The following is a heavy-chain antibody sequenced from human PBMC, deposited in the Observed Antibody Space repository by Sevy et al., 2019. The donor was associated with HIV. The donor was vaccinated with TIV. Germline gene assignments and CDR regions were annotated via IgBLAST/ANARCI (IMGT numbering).Heavy chain of an antibody. D-gene: IGHD3-3*01. CDR3: AGQGLVGDYDFWSGYYRRWFDS. V-gene: IGHV4-39*01. Sequence: SETLSLTCTVSGGSISSSSYYWGWIRQPPGKGLEWIGSIYYSGSTYYNPSLKSRVTISVDTSKNQFSLKLSSVTAADTAVYYGAGQGLVGDYDFWSGYYRRWFDSWGQGTLVTVSS. CDR1: GGSISSSSYY. CDR2: IYYSGST. J-gene: IGHJ5*01.